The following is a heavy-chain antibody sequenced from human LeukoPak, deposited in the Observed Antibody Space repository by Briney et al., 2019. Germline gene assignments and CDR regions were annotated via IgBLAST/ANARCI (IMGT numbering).Heavy chain of an antibody. V-gene: IGHV3-11*04. Sequence: PGESLRLSCAASGFTSSDYYMSWIRQAPGKGLEWVSYISSSGSTIYYADSVKGRFTISRDNAKNSLYLQMNSLRAEDTAVYYCARATFGGVIVIPWYWGQGTLVTVSS. D-gene: IGHD3-16*02. CDR3: ARATFGGVIVIPWY. J-gene: IGHJ4*02. CDR2: ISSSGSTI. CDR1: GFTSSDYY.